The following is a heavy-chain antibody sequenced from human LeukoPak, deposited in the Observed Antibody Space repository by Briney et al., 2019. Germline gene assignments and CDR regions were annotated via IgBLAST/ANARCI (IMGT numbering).Heavy chain of an antibody. V-gene: IGHV3-30*02. Sequence: GGSLRLSCAASGFTFSSYGMHWVRRAPGKGLEWVAFIRYDGSNKYYADSVKGRFTISRDNSKNTLYLQMNSLRAEDTAVYYCAKDAYYYDSSGYSLGYNWYDPWGQGTLVTVSS. CDR3: AKDAYYYDSSGYSLGYNWYDP. D-gene: IGHD3-22*01. J-gene: IGHJ5*02. CDR1: GFTFSSYG. CDR2: IRYDGSNK.